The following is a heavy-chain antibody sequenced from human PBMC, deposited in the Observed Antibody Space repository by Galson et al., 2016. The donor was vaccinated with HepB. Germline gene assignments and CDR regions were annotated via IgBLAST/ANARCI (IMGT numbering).Heavy chain of an antibody. CDR2: INPSRGVT. CDR1: GYSFTAFH. CDR3: ARARSAVAARRKDYYDNGMDV. Sequence: SVKVSCKASGYSFTAFHMNWVRRAPGQGLEWMGIINPSRGVTVYTPSLQGRVAFTTDTSTRTIYMHLSGLRSEDTAIYYCARARSAVAARRKDYYDNGMDVGGQGTPVTVSS. D-gene: IGHD6-6*01. V-gene: IGHV1-46*01. J-gene: IGHJ6*02.